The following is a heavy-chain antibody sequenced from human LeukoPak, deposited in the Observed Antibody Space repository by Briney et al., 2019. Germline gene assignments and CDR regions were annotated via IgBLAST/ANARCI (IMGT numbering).Heavy chain of an antibody. CDR3: ARDYGGNSNWFDP. Sequence: SATLSLTCTVSGGSISSYYWSWIRQPPGKGLEWIGYIYYSGSTNYNPSLKSRVTISVATSKNQFSLKLSSVTAADPAVYYCARDYGGNSNWFDPWGQGTLVTVSS. J-gene: IGHJ5*02. V-gene: IGHV4-59*01. CDR2: IYYSGST. CDR1: GGSISSYY. D-gene: IGHD4-23*01.